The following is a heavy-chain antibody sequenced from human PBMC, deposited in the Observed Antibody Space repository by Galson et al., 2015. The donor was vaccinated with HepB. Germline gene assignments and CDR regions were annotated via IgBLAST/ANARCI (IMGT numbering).Heavy chain of an antibody. CDR1: GGSISSSSYY. V-gene: IGHV4-39*07. CDR3: ARVLVDTAMVTSWFDP. D-gene: IGHD5-18*01. Sequence: ETLSLTCTVSGGSISSSSYYWGWIRQPPGKGLEWIGRIYTSGSTNYNPSLKSRVTISVDTSKNQFSLKLSSVTAADTAVYYCARVLVDTAMVTSWFDPWGQGTLVTVSS. J-gene: IGHJ5*02. CDR2: IYTSGST.